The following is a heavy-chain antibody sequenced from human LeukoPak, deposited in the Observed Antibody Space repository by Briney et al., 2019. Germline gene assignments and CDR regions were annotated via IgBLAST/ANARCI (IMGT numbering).Heavy chain of an antibody. J-gene: IGHJ5*02. CDR3: ARLRRWFGELDP. CDR2: INHSGST. V-gene: IGHV4-34*01. D-gene: IGHD3-10*01. Sequence: SETLSLTCAVYGGSFSGYYWSWIHQPPGKGLEWIGEINHSGSTNYNPSLKSRVTISVDTSKNQFSLKLSSVTAADTAVYYCARLRRWFGELDPGGQGTLVTVSS. CDR1: GGSFSGYY.